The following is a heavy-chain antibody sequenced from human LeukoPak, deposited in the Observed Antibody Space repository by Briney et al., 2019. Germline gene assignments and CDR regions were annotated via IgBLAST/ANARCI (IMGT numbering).Heavy chain of an antibody. Sequence: SVKVSCKASGYTFTSYYMHWVRQAPGQGLEWMGGIIPIFGTANYAQKFQGRVTITADESTSTAYMELSSLRSEDTAVYYCARAAAGTFDAFDIWGQGTMVTVSS. CDR2: IIPIFGTA. V-gene: IGHV1-69*13. CDR3: ARAAAGTFDAFDI. D-gene: IGHD6-13*01. CDR1: GYTFTSYY. J-gene: IGHJ3*02.